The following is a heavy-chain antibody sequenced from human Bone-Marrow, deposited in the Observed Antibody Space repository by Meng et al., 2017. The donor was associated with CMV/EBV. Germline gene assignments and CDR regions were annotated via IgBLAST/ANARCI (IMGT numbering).Heavy chain of an antibody. V-gene: IGHV4-59*01. CDR2: IYHTGST. D-gene: IGHD1-26*01. Sequence: SETLSLTCTVSGGFISNYYWNWIRQSPGKGLEWIGYIYHTGSTNYNPSLKSRVSMSVDTSKNQFSLNLRSVTAADTAVYYCARRYGELWGQGTLVTVSS. CDR1: GGFISNYY. CDR3: ARRYGEL. J-gene: IGHJ4*02.